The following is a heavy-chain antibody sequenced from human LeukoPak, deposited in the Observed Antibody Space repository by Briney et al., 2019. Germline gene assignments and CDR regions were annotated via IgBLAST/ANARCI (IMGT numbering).Heavy chain of an antibody. CDR2: ISGSGGTT. CDR1: GFTFSSYE. Sequence: GGSLRLSCAASGFTFSSYEMNWVRQAPGKGLEWVSDISGSGGTTYYADSVKGRFTISRDNSKNTLYLQMNSLRAEDTAVYYCGRRGGTWPKYYFDYWGQGSLVTVSS. V-gene: IGHV3-23*01. D-gene: IGHD3-10*01. CDR3: GRRGGTWPKYYFDY. J-gene: IGHJ4*02.